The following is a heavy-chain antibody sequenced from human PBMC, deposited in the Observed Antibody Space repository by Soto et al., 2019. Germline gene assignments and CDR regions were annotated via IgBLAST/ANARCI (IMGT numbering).Heavy chain of an antibody. V-gene: IGHV1-69*05. J-gene: IGHJ4*02. CDR3: AVVITRAYFDY. D-gene: IGHD3-22*01. CDR2: IIPIFGTA. CDR1: GGTFSSYA. Sequence: SVKVSCKASGGTFSSYAISWVRQAPGQGLEWMGGIIPIFGTANYAQKLQSRVTMTTDTSTSTAYMELRSLRSDDTAVYYCAVVITRAYFDYWGQGTLVTVSS.